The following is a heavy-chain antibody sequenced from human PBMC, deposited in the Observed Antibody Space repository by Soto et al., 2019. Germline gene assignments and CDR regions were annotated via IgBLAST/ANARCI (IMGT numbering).Heavy chain of an antibody. CDR2: IYYSGST. D-gene: IGHD5-12*01. J-gene: IGHJ4*02. CDR3: ARSVATTILPYFDY. Sequence: SETLSLTCTVSGGSISSGDYYWSWIRQPPGKGLEWIGYIYYSGSTYYNPSLKSRVAISVDTSKNQFSLKLSSVTAADTAVYYCARSVATTILPYFDYWGQGTLVTVSS. CDR1: GGSISSGDYY. V-gene: IGHV4-30-4*01.